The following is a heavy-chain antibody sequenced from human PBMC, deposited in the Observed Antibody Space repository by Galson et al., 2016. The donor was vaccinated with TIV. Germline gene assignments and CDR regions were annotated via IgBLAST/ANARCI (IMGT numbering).Heavy chain of an antibody. V-gene: IGHV3-30*18. J-gene: IGHJ3*02. CDR1: GFTFSRSA. CDR2: ISFDESNT. CDR3: AKEETGDAYDI. Sequence: SLRLSCAASGFTFSRSAIHWVRQAPGKGLEWVAIISFDESNTYYADSVKDRFTISRDNSKNTVYLQMNSLRAEDTAVYYCAKEETGDAYDIWGQGTMVTVSS. D-gene: IGHD7-27*01.